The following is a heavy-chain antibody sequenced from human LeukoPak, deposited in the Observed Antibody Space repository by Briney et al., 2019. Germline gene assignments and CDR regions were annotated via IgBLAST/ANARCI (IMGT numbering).Heavy chain of an antibody. V-gene: IGHV4-39*07. Sequence: SETLSLTCTVPGGSISSSSYYWGWIRQPPGKGLEWIGSIYYSGSTYYNPSLKSRVTISVDTSKNQFSLKLSSVTAADTAVYYCARRRSSSWYTSYDNWFDPWGQGTLVTVSS. D-gene: IGHD6-13*01. J-gene: IGHJ5*02. CDR2: IYYSGST. CDR3: ARRRSSSWYTSYDNWFDP. CDR1: GGSISSSSYY.